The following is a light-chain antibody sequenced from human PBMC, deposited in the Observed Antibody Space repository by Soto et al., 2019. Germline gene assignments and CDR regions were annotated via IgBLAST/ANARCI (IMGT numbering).Light chain of an antibody. J-gene: IGKJ2*01. V-gene: IGKV1-12*01. CDR1: QDIGNL. CDR3: QQADSFPLT. Sequence: DLQMTQSPSSVSASVGDRVTLTCRASQDIGNLLAWYQQKPGKAPKLLIYFGSNLQTGVPSRFSGSGSGTDFTLTISSLQLEDLATYYCQQADSFPLTFGQGTRVEIK. CDR2: FGS.